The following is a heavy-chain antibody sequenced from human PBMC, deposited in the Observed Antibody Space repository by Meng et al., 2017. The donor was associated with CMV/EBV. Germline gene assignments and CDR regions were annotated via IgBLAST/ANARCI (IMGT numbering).Heavy chain of an antibody. CDR3: VRDCSSTSCYMEELNWFDP. D-gene: IGHD2-2*02. J-gene: IGHJ5*02. CDR1: RWTFSHYA. Sequence: SVQVTCKASRWTFSHYAISRVSQAPGQGLEWMGGIIPIFGTANYAQKFQGRVTITTDESTGTAYMELSSLRSEDTGVYYCVRDCSSTSCYMEELNWFDPWGQGTLVTVSS. V-gene: IGHV1-69*05. CDR2: IIPIFGTA.